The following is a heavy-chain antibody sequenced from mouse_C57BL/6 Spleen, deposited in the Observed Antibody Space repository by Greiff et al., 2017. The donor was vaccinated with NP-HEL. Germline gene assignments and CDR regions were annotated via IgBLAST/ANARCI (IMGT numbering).Heavy chain of an antibody. CDR3: ARNFEGYFDV. Sequence: QVQLKQSGPGLVQPSQSLSITCTVSGFSLTSYGVHWVRQSPGKGLEWLGVIWSGGSTDYNAAFISRLSISKDNSKSQVFFKMNSLQADDTAIYYCARNFEGYFDVWGTGTTVTVSS. V-gene: IGHV2-2*01. CDR1: GFSLTSYG. J-gene: IGHJ1*03. CDR2: IWSGGST.